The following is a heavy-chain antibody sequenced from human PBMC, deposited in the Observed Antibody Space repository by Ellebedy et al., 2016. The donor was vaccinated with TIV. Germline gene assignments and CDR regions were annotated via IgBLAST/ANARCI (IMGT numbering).Heavy chain of an antibody. CDR2: IYYSGST. Sequence: MPSETLSLTCTVSGGSISSYYWSWIRQPPGKGLEWIGYIYYSGSTNYNPSLKSRVTIAVDTSKNQFSLKLSSVTAADTAVYYCARSRVVTGEDYYYYGMDVWGQGTTVTVSS. D-gene: IGHD4-23*01. CDR3: ARSRVVTGEDYYYYGMDV. CDR1: GGSISSYY. V-gene: IGHV4-59*01. J-gene: IGHJ6*02.